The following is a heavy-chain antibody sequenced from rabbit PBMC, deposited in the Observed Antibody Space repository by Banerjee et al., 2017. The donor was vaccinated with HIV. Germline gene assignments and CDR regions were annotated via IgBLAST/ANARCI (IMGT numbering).Heavy chain of an antibody. J-gene: IGHJ6*01. CDR2: IDAGSSDFT. CDR3: ARDSSSSFSSYGM. Sequence: QSLEESGGGLVQPEGSLTLTCTASGISFGFSDYMCWVRQAPGKGLEWIACIDAGSSDFTYHASWAKGRFTISKTSSTTVTLQATSLTAADTATYFCARDSSSSFSSYGM. V-gene: IGHV1S40*01. CDR1: GISFGFSDY. D-gene: IGHD1-1*01.